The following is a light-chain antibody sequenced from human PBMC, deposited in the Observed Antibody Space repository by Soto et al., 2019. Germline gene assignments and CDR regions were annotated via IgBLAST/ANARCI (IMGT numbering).Light chain of an antibody. V-gene: IGKV1-33*01. Sequence: DIQMTQSPSSLSASVGDRVTITCQASQDITKYLNWYQQKPGKAPKLLINDASNLETGVPSRFSGSGSGTNFAFTINSLQPEDIATYYCQQYDNLPLTFGGGTKVEIK. CDR1: QDITKY. CDR2: DAS. J-gene: IGKJ4*01. CDR3: QQYDNLPLT.